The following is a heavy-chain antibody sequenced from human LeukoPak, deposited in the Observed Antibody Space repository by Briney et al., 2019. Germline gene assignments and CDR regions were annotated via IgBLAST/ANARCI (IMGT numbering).Heavy chain of an antibody. D-gene: IGHD1-26*01. CDR2: IGGDGASS. J-gene: IGHJ4*02. CDR3: ARRVGGTPDY. Sequence: PGGPLRLSCAASGFTFTNYAMTWVRQTPGKGLEWVSAIGGDGASSDYADSVKGRFTISRDNSKNTLYLQMNSLRAEDTALYYCARRVGGTPDYWGLGTLVTVSS. CDR1: GFTFTNYA. V-gene: IGHV3-23*01.